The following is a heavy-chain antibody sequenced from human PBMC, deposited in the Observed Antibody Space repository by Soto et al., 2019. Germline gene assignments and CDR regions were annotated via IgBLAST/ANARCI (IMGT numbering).Heavy chain of an antibody. CDR1: GYTFTSYG. J-gene: IGHJ4*02. D-gene: IGHD1-1*01. CDR2: ISGHNGNT. CDR3: ARGRYGDC. Sequence: QVHLVQSGAEVKKPGASVKVSCKASGYTFTSYGITWVRQAPGQGLEWMGWISGHNGNTDYAQKLQGRVSVTRDTHLRTASRRLRSLRSDDTVGYYRARGRYGDCWGQGEVVTGSS. V-gene: IGHV1-18*01.